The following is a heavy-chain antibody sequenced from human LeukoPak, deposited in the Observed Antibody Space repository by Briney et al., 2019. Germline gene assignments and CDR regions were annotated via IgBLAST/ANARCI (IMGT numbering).Heavy chain of an antibody. CDR2: IYYSGST. J-gene: IGHJ4*02. CDR3: ARRTRTIAAAGSREYYFGY. D-gene: IGHD6-13*01. CDR1: GGSISSYY. Sequence: SETLSLTCTVSGGSISSYYWSWIRQPPGKGLEWIGYIYYSGSTNYNPSLKSRVTISVDTSKNQFSLKLSSVTAADTAVYYCARRTRTIAAAGSREYYFGYWGQGTLVTVSS. V-gene: IGHV4-59*01.